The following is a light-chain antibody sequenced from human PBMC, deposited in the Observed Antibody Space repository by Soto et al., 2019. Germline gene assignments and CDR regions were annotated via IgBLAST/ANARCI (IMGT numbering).Light chain of an antibody. J-gene: IGLJ3*02. CDR1: SSDVGGYDY. CDR2: EVN. V-gene: IGLV2-14*01. Sequence: QSVLTQPASVSGSPGQSITISCTGTSSDVGGYDYVSWYQLHPGKAPKLMVFEVNNRPSGVSYRFSGSKSGNTASLTISGLQAEDEADYYCSSYAGSNNWVFGGGTKVTVL. CDR3: SSYAGSNNWV.